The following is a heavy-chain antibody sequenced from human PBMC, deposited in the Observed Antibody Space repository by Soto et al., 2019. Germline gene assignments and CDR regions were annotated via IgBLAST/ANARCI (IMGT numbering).Heavy chain of an antibody. J-gene: IGHJ3*02. D-gene: IGHD3-3*01. V-gene: IGHV4-31*03. CDR3: ARDADSDFAPGVFDI. Sequence: QVQLQESGPGLVKPSQTLSLTCTVSGGSISSGGYYWSWIRQHPGKGLEWIGYIYYSGSTYYNPSLKSRVTISVDTSKNQFSLKLSSVTAADTAVYYCARDADSDFAPGVFDIWGQGTMVTVSS. CDR2: IYYSGST. CDR1: GGSISSGGYY.